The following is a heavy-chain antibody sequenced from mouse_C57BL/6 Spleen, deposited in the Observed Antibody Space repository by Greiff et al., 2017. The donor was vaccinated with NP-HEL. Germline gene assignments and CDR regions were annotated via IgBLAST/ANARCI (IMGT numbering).Heavy chain of an antibody. D-gene: IGHD3-2*02. CDR1: GYTFTSYD. V-gene: IGHV1-85*01. Sequence: QVQLKESGPELVKPGASVKLSCKASGYTFTSYDINWVKQRPGQGLEWIGWIYPRDGSTKYNEKFKGKATLTVDTSSSTAYMELHSLTSEDSAVYFCATSSGYVRYYAMDYWGQGTSVTVSS. J-gene: IGHJ4*01. CDR2: IYPRDGST. CDR3: ATSSGYVRYYAMDY.